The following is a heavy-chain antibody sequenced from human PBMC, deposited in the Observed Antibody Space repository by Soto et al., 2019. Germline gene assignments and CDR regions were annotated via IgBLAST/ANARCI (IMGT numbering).Heavy chain of an antibody. CDR3: ARDLDSGGKYWYFDV. CDR2: INPFYSHT. CDR1: GYTFTHYG. J-gene: IGHJ2*01. Sequence: QVQMVQSGDEVKKPGASVKVSCKASGYTFTHYGITWVRQAPGQGLEWMGWINPFYSHTHYLQKLHDRLTMTTDTSTNTAYMELRSLRSDDTAVYYCARDLDSGGKYWYFDVWGRGTLVTVSS. D-gene: IGHD4-17*01. V-gene: IGHV1-18*01.